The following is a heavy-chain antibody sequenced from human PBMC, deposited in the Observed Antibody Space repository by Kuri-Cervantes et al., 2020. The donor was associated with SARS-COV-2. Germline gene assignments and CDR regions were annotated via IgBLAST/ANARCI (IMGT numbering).Heavy chain of an antibody. Sequence: ASVKVSCKVSGYTLTELPMHWVRQAPGKGLEWMGGFDPEDGETIYAQKFQGRVTMTEDTSTDTAYMELSSLRSEDTAVYYCATDLLSCARWCMDVWGKGTTVTVS. J-gene: IGHJ6*03. CDR2: FDPEDGET. CDR3: ATDLLSCARWCMDV. V-gene: IGHV1-24*01. D-gene: IGHD2-21*01. CDR1: GYTLTELP.